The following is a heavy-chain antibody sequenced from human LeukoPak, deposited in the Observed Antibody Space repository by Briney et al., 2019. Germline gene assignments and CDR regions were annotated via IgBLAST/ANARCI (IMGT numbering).Heavy chain of an antibody. Sequence: GGSLRLSCAASGFTFSSYAMSWVRQAPGKGLEWVSAISGSGGSTYYADSVKGRFTISRDNAKNSLYLQMNSLRAEDTAVYYCARAADSRVYYYYYGMDVWGQGTTVTVSS. D-gene: IGHD6-6*01. V-gene: IGHV3-23*01. CDR2: ISGSGGST. J-gene: IGHJ6*02. CDR3: ARAADSRVYYYYYGMDV. CDR1: GFTFSSYA.